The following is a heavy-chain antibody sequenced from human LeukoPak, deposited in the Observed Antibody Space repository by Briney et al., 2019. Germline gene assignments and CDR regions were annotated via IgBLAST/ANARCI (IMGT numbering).Heavy chain of an antibody. Sequence: SETLSLTCAVSSYSISSGYYWGWIRQPPGKGLEWIGSIYHSGSTYYNPSLKSRVTISVDTSKNQFSLKLSSVTAADTAVYYCASLWFGEFHMDVWGKGTTVTVSS. CDR3: ASLWFGEFHMDV. V-gene: IGHV4-38-2*01. CDR2: IYHSGST. CDR1: SYSISSGYY. D-gene: IGHD3-10*01. J-gene: IGHJ6*03.